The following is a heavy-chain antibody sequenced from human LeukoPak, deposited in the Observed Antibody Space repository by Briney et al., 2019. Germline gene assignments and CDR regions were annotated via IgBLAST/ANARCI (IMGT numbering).Heavy chain of an antibody. CDR1: GYTFTSYD. V-gene: IGHV1-8*01. Sequence: ASVKVSCKASGYTFTSYDINWVRQATGQGLEWMGWMNPNSGNAGYSQKFQDRVTMTRNTPISTAYMELSSLRSEDTAVYYCARVITMVRGVPLRNPLYMDVWGKGTTVTISS. D-gene: IGHD3-10*01. CDR3: ARVITMVRGVPLRNPLYMDV. CDR2: MNPNSGNA. J-gene: IGHJ6*03.